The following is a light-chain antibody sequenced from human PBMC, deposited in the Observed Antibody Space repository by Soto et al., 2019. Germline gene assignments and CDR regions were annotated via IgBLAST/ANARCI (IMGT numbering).Light chain of an antibody. J-gene: IGKJ1*01. CDR1: QSVSSSY. V-gene: IGKV3-20*01. CDR3: QQYGSSPGT. Sequence: EIVLTQSPGTLSLSPGERATLSCRASQSVSSSYLAWYQQKPGQAPSLLIYGASSRATGIPDRFSGSGSGTDFTLTISRLEPEDVAVYYCQQYGSSPGTFGQGTKVEIK. CDR2: GAS.